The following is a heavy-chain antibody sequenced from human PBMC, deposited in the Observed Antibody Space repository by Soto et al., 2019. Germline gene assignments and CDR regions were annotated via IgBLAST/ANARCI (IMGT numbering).Heavy chain of an antibody. CDR3: ARGRPYYDFWSGYRHRPSPDR. J-gene: IGHJ5*02. D-gene: IGHD3-3*01. Sequence: ASVKVSCKASGYTFTSYDINWVRQATGQGLEWMGWMNPNSGNTGYAQKFQGRVTMTRNTSISTAYMELSSLRSEDTAVYYCARGRPYYDFWSGYRHRPSPDRWGQGTLVTVSS. CDR2: MNPNSGNT. CDR1: GYTFTSYD. V-gene: IGHV1-8*01.